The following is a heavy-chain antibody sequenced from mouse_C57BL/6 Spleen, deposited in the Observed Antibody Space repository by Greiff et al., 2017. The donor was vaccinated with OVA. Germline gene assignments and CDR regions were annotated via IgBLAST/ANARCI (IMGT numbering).Heavy chain of an antibody. CDR3: APIYYDLWGAMDY. CDR1: GYAFSSSW. J-gene: IGHJ4*01. V-gene: IGHV1-82*01. Sequence: VQLQQSGPELVKPGASVKISCKASGYAFSSSWMNWVKQRPGKGLEWIGRIYPGDGDTNYNGKFKGKATLTADKSSSTAYMQLSSLTSEDSAVYFCAPIYYDLWGAMDYWGQGTSVTVSS. CDR2: IYPGDGDT. D-gene: IGHD2-4*01.